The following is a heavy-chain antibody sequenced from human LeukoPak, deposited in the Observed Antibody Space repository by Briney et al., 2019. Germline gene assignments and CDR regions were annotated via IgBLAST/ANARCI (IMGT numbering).Heavy chain of an antibody. V-gene: IGHV1-8*01. CDR2: VNPNSGNT. CDR3: ARVTYYHILTGSYSGGDFDH. CDR1: GYTFTSYD. Sequence: VASVKVSCKASGYTFTSYDINWVRQATGQGLEWMGWVNPNSGNTGYAQNFQGRVTMTGDTSTSTAYMELSSLRSEDTAVYYCARVTYYHILTGSYSGGDFDHWGQGTLVTVSS. J-gene: IGHJ4*02. D-gene: IGHD3-9*01.